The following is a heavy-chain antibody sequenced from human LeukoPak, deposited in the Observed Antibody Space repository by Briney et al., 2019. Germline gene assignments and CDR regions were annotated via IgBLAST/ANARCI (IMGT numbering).Heavy chain of an antibody. V-gene: IGHV4-4*07. D-gene: IGHD6-19*01. CDR2: IYTSGST. CDR1: GGSISSYY. CDR3: TIAAGALDAFDI. J-gene: IGHJ3*02. Sequence: SETLSLTCTASGGSISSYYWSWIRQPAGKGLEWIGRIYTSGSTNYNPSLKSRVTMSVDTSKNQFSLKLSSVTAADTAVYYCTIAAGALDAFDIWGQGTMVTVSS.